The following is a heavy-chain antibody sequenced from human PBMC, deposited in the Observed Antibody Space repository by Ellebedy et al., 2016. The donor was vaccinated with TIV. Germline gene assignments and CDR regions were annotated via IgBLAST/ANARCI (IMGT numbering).Heavy chain of an antibody. CDR1: GYTFTSYY. J-gene: IGHJ3*02. D-gene: IGHD6-13*01. Sequence: ASVKVSCKASGYTFTSYYMHWVRQAPGQGLEWMGIINLSGDSTSYAQKFQGRVTMTRDTSTSTVYMELRSLRSDDTAVYYCARGSSSSWYGGAFDIWGQGTMVTVSS. CDR2: INLSGDST. CDR3: ARGSSSSWYGGAFDI. V-gene: IGHV1-46*01.